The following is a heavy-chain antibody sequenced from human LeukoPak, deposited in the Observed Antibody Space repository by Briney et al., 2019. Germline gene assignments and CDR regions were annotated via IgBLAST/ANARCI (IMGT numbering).Heavy chain of an antibody. J-gene: IGHJ4*02. CDR2: ISGSGGST. CDR1: GFTFSSYA. D-gene: IGHD2-15*01. Sequence: GGPLRLSCAASGFTFSSYAMSWVRQAPGKGLEWVSAISGSGGSTYYADYVKGRFTISRDNSKNTLYLQMNSLRAEDTAVYYCAKDLVVVVAATPGGYYFDYWGQGTLVTVSS. V-gene: IGHV3-23*01. CDR3: AKDLVVVVAATPGGYYFDY.